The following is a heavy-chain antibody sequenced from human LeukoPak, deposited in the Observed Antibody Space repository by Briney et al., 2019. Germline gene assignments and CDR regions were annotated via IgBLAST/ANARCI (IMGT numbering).Heavy chain of an antibody. CDR2: IIPIFGTA. D-gene: IGHD1-1*01. CDR3: ARVGTETHYYYYGMDV. CDR1: GGTFSSYA. V-gene: IGHV1-69*13. J-gene: IGHJ6*02. Sequence: SVKVSCKASGGTFSSYAISWVRQAPGQGLEWMGGIIPIFGTANYAQKFQGRVTITADESTSTAYMELSSLRSEDTAVYYCARVGTETHYYYYGMDVWGQGTTVTVSS.